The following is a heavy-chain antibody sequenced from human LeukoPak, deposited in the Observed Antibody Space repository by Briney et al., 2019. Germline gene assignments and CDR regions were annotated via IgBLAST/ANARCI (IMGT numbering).Heavy chain of an antibody. D-gene: IGHD6-19*01. CDR3: AKDPRVSPVRRYSSGWYGDY. CDR1: GFTFSSYG. CDR2: IRYDGSNK. Sequence: GGSLRLSCAASGFTFSSYGMHWVRQAPGKGLEWVAFIRYDGSNKYYADSVKGRFTISRDNSKNTLYLQMNSLRAEDTAVYYCAKDPRVSPVRRYSSGWYGDYWGQGTLVTVSS. J-gene: IGHJ4*02. V-gene: IGHV3-30*02.